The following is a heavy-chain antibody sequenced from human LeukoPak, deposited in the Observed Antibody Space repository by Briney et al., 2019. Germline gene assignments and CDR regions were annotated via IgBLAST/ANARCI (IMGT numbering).Heavy chain of an antibody. J-gene: IGHJ6*03. CDR1: GFTFSGSA. CDR2: IRSKANNYAT. CDR3: TRLEPFSSYGYNYYYYYMDV. Sequence: GGSLRLSCAASGFTFSGSAMHWVRQASGKGLEWVGRIRSKANNYATAYAASVKGRFTISRDDSKNTAYLQMNSLKTEDTAVYYCTRLEPFSSYGYNYYYYYMDVWGKGTTVTISS. D-gene: IGHD5-18*01. V-gene: IGHV3-73*01.